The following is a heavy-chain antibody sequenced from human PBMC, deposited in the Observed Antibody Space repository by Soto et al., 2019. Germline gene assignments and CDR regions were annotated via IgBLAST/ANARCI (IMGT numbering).Heavy chain of an antibody. D-gene: IGHD3-10*01. J-gene: IGHJ4*02. CDR3: ASSGLNYGSGTIDS. CDR1: GLTFSSYE. V-gene: IGHV3-48*03. Sequence: GGSLRLSCAASGLTFSSYEMTWVRRAPGKGLEWVSYISSSGSRIYYADSVKGRFTISRDNAKNSLYLQMNSLRVEDTAVYYCASSGLNYGSGTIDSWGQGTLVTVSS. CDR2: ISSSGSRI.